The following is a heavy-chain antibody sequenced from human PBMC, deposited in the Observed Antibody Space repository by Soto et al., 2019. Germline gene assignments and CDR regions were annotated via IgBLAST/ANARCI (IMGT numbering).Heavy chain of an antibody. CDR1: GFTFNSAW. V-gene: IGHV3-15*05. CDR3: VSAVIY. Sequence: GGSLRLSCAASGFTFNSAWMNWVRQAPGKGLEWVGRIKSNIDGGTVDYAASVKGRFAISRDDSKSTLYLQMNSLTIEDTAVYYCVSAVIYWGQGTLVTVSS. J-gene: IGHJ1*01. CDR2: IKSNIDGGTV. D-gene: IGHD2-21*01.